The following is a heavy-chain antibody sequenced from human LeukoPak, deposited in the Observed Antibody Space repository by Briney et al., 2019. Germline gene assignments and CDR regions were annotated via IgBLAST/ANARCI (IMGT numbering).Heavy chain of an antibody. CDR2: IRPDDSDT. Sequence: GESLKISCKGSGYSFISYWIGWVRQMPGKGLEWMGIIRPDDSDTRYSPSFQGQVTMSVDKSSRTAYLQWRSLKASDTAMYYCARSAATFFHDSSGYFWAFDIWGQGTMLTVSS. D-gene: IGHD3-22*01. J-gene: IGHJ3*02. CDR3: ARSAATFFHDSSGYFWAFDI. V-gene: IGHV5-51*01. CDR1: GYSFISYW.